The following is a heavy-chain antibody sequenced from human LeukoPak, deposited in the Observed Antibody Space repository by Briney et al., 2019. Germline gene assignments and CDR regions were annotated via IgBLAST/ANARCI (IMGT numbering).Heavy chain of an antibody. D-gene: IGHD6-13*01. V-gene: IGHV1-18*01. CDR2: ISAYNGNT. CDR3: ARELPYSSSWYPFIYGMDV. Sequence: ASVKVSCKASGYTFTSYGISWVRQAPGQGLEWMGWISAYNGNTNYAQKLQGRVTMTTDTSTSTAYMELRSLRSDDTAVYYCARELPYSSSWYPFIYGMDVWGQGTMVTVSS. J-gene: IGHJ6*02. CDR1: GYTFTSYG.